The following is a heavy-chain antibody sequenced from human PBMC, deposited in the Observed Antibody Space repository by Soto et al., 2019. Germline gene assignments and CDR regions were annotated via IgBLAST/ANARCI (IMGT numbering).Heavy chain of an antibody. CDR2: IYYSGST. D-gene: IGHD4-17*01. V-gene: IGHV4-31*03. CDR3: ARRGVTKTRYYFDY. CDR1: GGSISSGGYY. J-gene: IGHJ4*02. Sequence: SETLSLTCTVSGGSISSGGYYWSWIRQHPGKGLEWIGYIYYSGSTYYNPSLKSRVTISVDTSKNQFSLKLSSATAADTAVYYCARRGVTKTRYYFDYWGQGTLVTVSS.